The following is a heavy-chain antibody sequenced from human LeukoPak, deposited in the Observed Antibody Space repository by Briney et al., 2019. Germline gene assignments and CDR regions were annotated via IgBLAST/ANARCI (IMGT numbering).Heavy chain of an antibody. J-gene: IGHJ4*02. CDR3: ARDLHEYYFDY. V-gene: IGHV3-23*01. CDR2: INTGGGT. Sequence: PGRSLRLSCAASGFTFSSYGMHWVRQAPGKGLEWVSTINTGGGTYYAASVKGRFTLSRENSRNTLYLQMNSLRAEDTAVYYCARDLHEYYFDYWGQGTLVTVSS. CDR1: GFTFSSYG.